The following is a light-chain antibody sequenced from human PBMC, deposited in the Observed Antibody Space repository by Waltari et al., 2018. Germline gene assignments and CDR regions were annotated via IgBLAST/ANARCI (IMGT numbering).Light chain of an antibody. CDR2: KNG. V-gene: IGLV3-1*01. J-gene: IGLJ2*01. CDR3: QTWDTNTGV. Sequence: WYRSKASHSPVPVIYKNGNRPSRIPERFCGTNSENTATLTIRGTQALDEGDFYCQTWDTNTGVFGGGTKLTVL.